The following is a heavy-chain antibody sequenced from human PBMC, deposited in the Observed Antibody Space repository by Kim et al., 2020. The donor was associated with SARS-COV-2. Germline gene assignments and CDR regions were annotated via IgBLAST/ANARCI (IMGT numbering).Heavy chain of an antibody. CDR3: ARETSRGDDAFDI. V-gene: IGHV4-34*01. J-gene: IGHJ3*02. Sequence: NRSLKSRVTISADTSKSQFSLKVNSVTVADTAVYYCARETSRGDDAFDIWGHGTMVTVSS. D-gene: IGHD3-10*01.